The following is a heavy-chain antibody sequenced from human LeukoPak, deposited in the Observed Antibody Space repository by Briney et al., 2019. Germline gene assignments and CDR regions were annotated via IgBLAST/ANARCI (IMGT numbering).Heavy chain of an antibody. J-gene: IGHJ4*02. CDR1: GGSFSGYY. CDR3: ARGSIVVVPADY. V-gene: IGHV4-34*01. D-gene: IGHD2-2*01. CDR2: INHSGST. Sequence: SETLSLTCAVYGGSFSGYYWSWIRQPPGKGLEWIGEINHSGSTNYNPSLKSRVTISVDTSKNQFSLKLSSVTAADTAVYYCARGSIVVVPADYWGQGTLVTVSS.